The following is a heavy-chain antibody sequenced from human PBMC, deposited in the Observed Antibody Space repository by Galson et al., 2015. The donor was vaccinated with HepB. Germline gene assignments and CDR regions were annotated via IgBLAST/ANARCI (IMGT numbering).Heavy chain of an antibody. CDR1: GDSVSYSSAT. J-gene: IGHJ5*02. V-gene: IGHV6-1*01. CDR2: TYYRSKWYN. D-gene: IGHD2-2*01. Sequence: CAISGDSVSYSSATWNWIRQSPSRGLEWLGRTYYRSKWYNDYAVSVKGRITINLDTSKNQFSLQLNSVTPEDTAVYYCARSPLGYCTSTNCRRYWFDPWGQGTLVTVSS. CDR3: ARSPLGYCTSTNCRRYWFDP.